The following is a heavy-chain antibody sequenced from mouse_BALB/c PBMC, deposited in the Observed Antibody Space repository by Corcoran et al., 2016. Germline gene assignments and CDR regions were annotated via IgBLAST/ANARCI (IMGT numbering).Heavy chain of an antibody. D-gene: IGHD2-3*01. Sequence: EVQLQQSGAELVKPGASVKLSCTASGFNSKDTYMHWVKQRPEQGLEWIGRIDPANGNTKYDPKFQGKATITADTSSNTAYLQLSSLTSEDTAVYYCAYAGSYSLAYWGQGTLVTVSA. V-gene: IGHV14-3*02. CDR1: GFNSKDTY. J-gene: IGHJ3*01. CDR2: IDPANGNT. CDR3: AYAGSYSLAY.